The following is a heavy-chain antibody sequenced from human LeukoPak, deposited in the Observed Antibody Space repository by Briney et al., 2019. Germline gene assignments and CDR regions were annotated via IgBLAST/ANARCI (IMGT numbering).Heavy chain of an antibody. CDR2: IKQDGSEK. CDR1: GFTFSSYW. CDR3: AGEASSYGYYYYYYMDV. D-gene: IGHD5-18*01. V-gene: IGHV3-7*01. Sequence: GGSLRLSCAASGFTFSSYWMSWVRQAPGKGLEWVANIKQDGSEKYYVDSVKGRFTISRDNAKNSLYLQMNSLRAEDTAVYYCAGEASSYGYYYYYYMDVWGKGATVTVSS. J-gene: IGHJ6*03.